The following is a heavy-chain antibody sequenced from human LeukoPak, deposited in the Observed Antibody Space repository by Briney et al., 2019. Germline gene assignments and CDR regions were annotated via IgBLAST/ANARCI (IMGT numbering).Heavy chain of an antibody. Sequence: GGSLRLSCAASGFNFSATYMTWIRQAPGKGLEWVSYISNRGIIINYADSVKGRFTISRDNAKNSLYLQMNSLRAEDTAVYYCARDGTGYYDSSGPGLGYWGQGTLVTVSS. CDR2: ISNRGIII. V-gene: IGHV3-11*04. CDR3: ARDGTGYYDSSGPGLGY. CDR1: GFNFSATY. J-gene: IGHJ4*02. D-gene: IGHD3-22*01.